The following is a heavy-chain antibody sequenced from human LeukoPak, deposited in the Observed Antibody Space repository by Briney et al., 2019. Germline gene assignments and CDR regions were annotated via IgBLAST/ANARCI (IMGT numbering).Heavy chain of an antibody. CDR1: GFTVSSNY. D-gene: IGHD2-2*01. Sequence: QPGGSLRLSCAASGFTVSSNYMSWVRQAPGKGLEWVSVIYSGGSTYYADSVKGRFTISRDNSKNTLYLQMNSLRAEDTAVYYCARGLYCSSTSCYVLDYWGQGTLVTVSS. J-gene: IGHJ4*02. V-gene: IGHV3-53*01. CDR3: ARGLYCSSTSCYVLDY. CDR2: IYSGGST.